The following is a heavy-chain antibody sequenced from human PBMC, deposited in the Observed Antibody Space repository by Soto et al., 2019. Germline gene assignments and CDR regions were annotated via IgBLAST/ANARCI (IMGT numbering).Heavy chain of an antibody. CDR3: ARVGLNSSGWYGDAFDI. J-gene: IGHJ3*02. V-gene: IGHV4-31*11. Sequence: QVQLQESGPGLVKPSQTLSLICAVSGGSINRGAYYWSWIRQHPGKGLEWIGYIYHSGSTYYNPSLKSRVNISIDTSKNQFSLKLSSVTAADTAVYYCARVGLNSSGWYGDAFDIWGQGTMVTVSS. D-gene: IGHD6-19*01. CDR1: GGSINRGAYY. CDR2: IYHSGST.